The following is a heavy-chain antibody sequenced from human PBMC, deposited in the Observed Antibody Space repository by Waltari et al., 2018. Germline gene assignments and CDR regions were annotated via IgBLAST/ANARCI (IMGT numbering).Heavy chain of an antibody. CDR2: ISGSGGST. CDR1: GFTWSRHA. CDR3: AKDRFPGGSIPRAFDI. J-gene: IGHJ3*02. Sequence: EVQLLEGGGGAVEHGGSLRLSGAAAGFTWSRHAMRGVGQARGKGLEWVSDISGSGGSTYYADSVEGRFTISRDNSKNTLYLQMNSLRAEDTAVYYCAKDRFPGGSIPRAFDIWGQGTMVTVSS. D-gene: IGHD3-10*01. V-gene: IGHV3-23*01.